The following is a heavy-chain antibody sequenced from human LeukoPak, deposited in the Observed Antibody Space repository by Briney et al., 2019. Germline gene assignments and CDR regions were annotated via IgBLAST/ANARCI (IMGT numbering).Heavy chain of an antibody. CDR1: GSIFTSYW. CDR2: IYPGDSDT. Sequence: GGSLQISCQGSGSIFTSYWSGGGRQVHGKGVEGMGIIYPGDSDTRYTPSFQGLVTISADKSISTAYLQWSTLKASDTAMYYCARIVVPAAIHDAFDIWGQGTMVTVSS. D-gene: IGHD2-2*02. V-gene: IGHV5-51*01. J-gene: IGHJ3*02. CDR3: ARIVVPAAIHDAFDI.